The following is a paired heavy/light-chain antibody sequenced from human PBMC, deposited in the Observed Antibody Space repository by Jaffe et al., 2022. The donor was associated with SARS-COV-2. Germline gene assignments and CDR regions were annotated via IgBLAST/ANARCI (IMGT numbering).Light chain of an antibody. CDR2: YDS. V-gene: IGLV3-21*04. CDR1: NIGRKT. CDR3: QVWDGTSDHWV. J-gene: IGLJ3*02. Sequence: SYVLTQPPSVSVAPGKTAMITCGGNNIGRKTVHWYQQKPGQAPVLVIYYDSARPSGIPERFSGSNSGNTATLTISRVEAGDEADYYCQVWDGTSDHWVFGGGTKLTVL.
Heavy chain of an antibody. Sequence: QLQLQESGPGLVKPSETLSLTCTVSGGSISSSSYNWGWIRQPPGKGLEWIGSIFYSGTTYYNSSLKSRVTISVDTSKNQFSLKLTSVTAADTAVYYCASLDDSSAYGMYYFDYWGQGTLVTVSS. D-gene: IGHD3-22*01. CDR2: IFYSGTT. CDR1: GGSISSSSYN. CDR3: ASLDDSSAYGMYYFDY. J-gene: IGHJ4*02. V-gene: IGHV4-39*01.